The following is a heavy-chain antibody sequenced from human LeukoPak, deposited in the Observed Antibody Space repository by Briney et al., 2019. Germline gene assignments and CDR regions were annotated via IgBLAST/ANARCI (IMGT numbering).Heavy chain of an antibody. J-gene: IGHJ4*02. CDR2: TYYRSKWYN. CDR3: AVEVDTGGFPLGFHY. V-gene: IGHV6-1*01. CDR1: GDNISSNSAA. D-gene: IGHD2-8*02. Sequence: SQTLSLTCAISGDNISSNSAAWNWIRQSPSRGLEWLGRTYYRSKWYNDYAVSVKSRITINPDTSKNQFSPQLTSVTPEDTAVYFCAVEVDTGGFPLGFHYWGQGTLVTVSS.